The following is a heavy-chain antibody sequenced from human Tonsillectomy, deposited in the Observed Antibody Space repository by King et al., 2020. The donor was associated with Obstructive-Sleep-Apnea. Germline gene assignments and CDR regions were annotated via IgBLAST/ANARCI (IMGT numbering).Heavy chain of an antibody. D-gene: IGHD3-10*01. V-gene: IGHV3-9*01. CDR1: GFTFDDYA. Sequence: VQLVESGGGLVQPGRSLILSCAASGFTFDDYAMHWFRQAPGKGLEWVSGISWNSVSIGYADSVKGRLPISLENAKNSLYLQMNSLRAEDTAWYYCAKARGYDRITMVRGVIITGHFDYWGQGTLVTVSS. J-gene: IGHJ4*02. CDR2: ISWNSVSI. CDR3: AKARGYDRITMVRGVIITGHFDY.